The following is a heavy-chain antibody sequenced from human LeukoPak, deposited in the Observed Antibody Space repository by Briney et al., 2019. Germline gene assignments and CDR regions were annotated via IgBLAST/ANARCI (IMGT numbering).Heavy chain of an antibody. D-gene: IGHD4-17*01. V-gene: IGHV4-39*01. CDR1: GDSINSGSYY. J-gene: IGHJ3*01. Sequence: SETLSLICAVSGDSINSGSYYWGWIRQSPGKGLEWIGSFLYIASPYYNPSLKGRVTISGGTTNKQFALTLSSLTAADTGLYYCARHRRSGLRQPFDLWGQGTKVAVSS. CDR3: ARHRRSGLRQPFDL. CDR2: FLYIASP.